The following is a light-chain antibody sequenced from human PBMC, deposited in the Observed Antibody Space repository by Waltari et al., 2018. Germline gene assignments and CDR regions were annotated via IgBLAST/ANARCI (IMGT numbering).Light chain of an antibody. CDR1: QSVSRK. CDR2: GAS. CDR3: QQYDNLPIT. J-gene: IGKJ5*01. Sequence: EIVMTQSPATLSVSPGERATLSCRASQSVSRKLAWYQQKPGQAPRLLISGASTRATGIPARFSGSGSGTEFTLSISSLQPEDFATYYCQQYDNLPITFGQGTRLDLK. V-gene: IGKV3-15*01.